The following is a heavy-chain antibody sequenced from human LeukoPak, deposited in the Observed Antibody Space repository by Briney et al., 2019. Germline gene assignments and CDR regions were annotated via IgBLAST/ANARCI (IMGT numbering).Heavy chain of an antibody. V-gene: IGHV4-4*07. J-gene: IGHJ4*02. CDR1: GGSISSYY. Sequence: ASETLSLTCTVPGGSISSYYWSWIRQPAGKGLERIGRFYTSRSTNYNPSLKSRVDMSVDTSKNQFSLKLSAVTAADTAVYYCARGAYGSTQPFDYWGQGTLVTVSS. CDR3: ARGAYGSTQPFDY. CDR2: FYTSRST. D-gene: IGHD3-22*01.